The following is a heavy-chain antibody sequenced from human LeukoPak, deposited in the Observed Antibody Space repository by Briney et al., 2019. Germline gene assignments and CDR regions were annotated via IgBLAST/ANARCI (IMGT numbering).Heavy chain of an antibody. CDR3: ARDRIAVAATETSFDY. Sequence: GGSLRLSCAASGISFSNYSMNWVRQAPGKGLEWVSLISSSSRFIYYGDSVKGRFTISRGNAKNSLYLEMNSLRAEDTAVYYCARDRIAVAATETSFDYWGQGTLVTVSS. CDR2: ISSSSRFI. V-gene: IGHV3-21*01. D-gene: IGHD6-19*01. J-gene: IGHJ4*02. CDR1: GISFSNYS.